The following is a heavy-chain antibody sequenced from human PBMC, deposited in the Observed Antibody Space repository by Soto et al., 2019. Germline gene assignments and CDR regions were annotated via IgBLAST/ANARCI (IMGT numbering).Heavy chain of an antibody. CDR2: IIPIFGTA. V-gene: IGHV1-69*13. CDR3: ARARGTYSSGDAQYFQL. CDR1: GGTFSSYA. J-gene: IGHJ1*01. D-gene: IGHD6-19*01. Sequence: SVKVSCKASGGTFSSYAISWVRQAPGQGLEWMGGIIPIFGTANYAQKFQGRVTITADESTSTAYMELSSLRSEDTAVYYCARARGTYSSGDAQYFQLWGQGTLVTVSS.